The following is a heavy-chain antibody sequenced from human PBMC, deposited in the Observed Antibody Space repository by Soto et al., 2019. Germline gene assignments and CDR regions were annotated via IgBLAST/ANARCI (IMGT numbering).Heavy chain of an antibody. V-gene: IGHV1-69*13. CDR1: GGTFSSYA. D-gene: IGHD3-10*01. CDR2: IIPIFGTA. J-gene: IGHJ6*02. CDR3: AREYGVIVSDYYYYYGMDV. Sequence: SVKVSCKASGGTFSSYAISWVRQAPGQGLEWMGGIIPIFGTANYAQKFQGRVTITADESTSTAYMELSSLRSEDTAVYYCAREYGVIVSDYYYYYGMDVWGQGTKVTVSS.